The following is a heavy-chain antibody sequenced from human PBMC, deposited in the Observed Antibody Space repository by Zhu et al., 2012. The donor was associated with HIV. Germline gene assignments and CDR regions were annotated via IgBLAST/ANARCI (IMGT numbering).Heavy chain of an antibody. CDR1: GGSISNYY. J-gene: IGHJ4*02. Sequence: QVQLLESGPGLVKPSETLSLTCTVSGGSISNYYWSWIRQPPGKGLEWIGYIYYSGSTSYNPSLKSRVTISLDTSKNQFSLKLRFVTVADTAVYYCARVVVIAAPHFDYWGQGTLVTVSS. CDR2: IYYSGST. CDR3: ARVVVIAAPHFDY. V-gene: IGHV4-59*01. D-gene: IGHD2-15*01.